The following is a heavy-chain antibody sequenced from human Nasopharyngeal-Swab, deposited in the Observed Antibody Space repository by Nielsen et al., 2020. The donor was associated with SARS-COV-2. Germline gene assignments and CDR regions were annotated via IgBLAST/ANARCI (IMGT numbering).Heavy chain of an antibody. CDR2: INHSGST. CDR3: ARHPFYYGMDV. V-gene: IGHV4-34*01. J-gene: IGHJ6*02. Sequence: SQTLSLTCAVYGGSFSGYYWSGIRQPPGKGLEWIGEINHSGSTNYNPSLKSRVTISVDTSKNQFSLKLSSVTAADTAVYYCARHPFYYGMDVWGQGTTVTVSS. CDR1: GGSFSGYY.